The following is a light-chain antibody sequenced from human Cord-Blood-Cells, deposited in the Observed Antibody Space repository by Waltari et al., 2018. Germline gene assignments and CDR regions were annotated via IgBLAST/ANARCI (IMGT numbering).Light chain of an antibody. V-gene: IGKV4-1*01. CDR1: QSVLYSSNNKNY. CDR3: QQYYSTPWT. Sequence: DIVMTQSPDSLAVSLGGRATINCKSSQSVLYSSNNKNYLAWYQQKPGTPPKLLIYWASTRESGVPDRFSGSGSGTDFTLTISSLQAEDVAVYYCQQYYSTPWTFGQGTKVEIK. J-gene: IGKJ1*01. CDR2: WAS.